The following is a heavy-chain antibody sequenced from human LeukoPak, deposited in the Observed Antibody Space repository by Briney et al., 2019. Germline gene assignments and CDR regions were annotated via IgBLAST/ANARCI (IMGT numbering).Heavy chain of an antibody. V-gene: IGHV3-74*01. J-gene: IGHJ4*02. D-gene: IGHD3-10*01. Sequence: GGSLRLSCAASGFTFSSCWMHWVRQAPGKGLVWVSRINSDGSSTSYADSVKGRFTISGDNAKNTLYLQMNSLRVEDTAVYYCAREDGSGSYYTEYYFDYWGQGTLVTVSS. CDR2: INSDGSST. CDR3: AREDGSGSYYTEYYFDY. CDR1: GFTFSSCW.